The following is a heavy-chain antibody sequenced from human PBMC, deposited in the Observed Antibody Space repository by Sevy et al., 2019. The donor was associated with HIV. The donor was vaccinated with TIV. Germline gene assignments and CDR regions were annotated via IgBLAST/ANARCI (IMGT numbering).Heavy chain of an antibody. V-gene: IGHV1-8*01. CDR1: GYTFTNYD. CDR2: MNPNSGNT. CDR3: ARGTVLLGIVVVPAARGWFDP. Sequence: ASVKVSCKASGYTFTNYDINWVRQATGQGLEWMGWMNPNSGNTGYAQKFQGRATMTRNTSISTAYMELSSLRSEDTAVYYCARGTVLLGIVVVPAARGWFDPWGQGTLVTVSS. J-gene: IGHJ5*02. D-gene: IGHD2-2*03.